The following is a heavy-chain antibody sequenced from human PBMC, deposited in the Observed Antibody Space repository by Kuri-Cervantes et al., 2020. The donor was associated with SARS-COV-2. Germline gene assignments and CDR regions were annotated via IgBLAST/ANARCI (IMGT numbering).Heavy chain of an antibody. J-gene: IGHJ4*02. CDR1: GYTFTGYY. Sequence: ASVKVSCKASGYTFTGYYMHWVRQAPGQGLEWMGWINPNSGGANYAQKFQGRVTMTRDTSISTAYMELSRLRSEDTAVYYCAEDYYDSSGYKVDWGQGTLVTVSS. V-gene: IGHV1-2*02. CDR2: INPNSGGA. D-gene: IGHD3-22*01. CDR3: AEDYYDSSGYKVD.